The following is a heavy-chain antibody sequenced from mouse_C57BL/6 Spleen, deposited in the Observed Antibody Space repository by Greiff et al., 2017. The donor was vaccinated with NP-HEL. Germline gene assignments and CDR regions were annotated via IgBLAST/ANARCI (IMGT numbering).Heavy chain of an antibody. Sequence: QVQLQQPGAELVKPGASVKLSCKASGYTFTSYWMQWVKQRPGQGLEWIGEIDPSDSYTNSNQKFKGKATLTVDTYSSTAYMQLSSLTSEDSAVYYCARYPGYDGYFDVWGTGTTVTVSS. D-gene: IGHD2-2*01. CDR3: ARYPGYDGYFDV. J-gene: IGHJ1*03. V-gene: IGHV1-50*01. CDR1: GYTFTSYW. CDR2: IDPSDSYT.